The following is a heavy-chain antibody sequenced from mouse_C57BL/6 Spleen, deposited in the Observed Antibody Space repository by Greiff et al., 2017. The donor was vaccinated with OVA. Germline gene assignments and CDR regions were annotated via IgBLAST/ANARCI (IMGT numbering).Heavy chain of an antibody. J-gene: IGHJ4*01. CDR1: GFNIKDYY. CDR3: ARDDSSGYDPYAMDY. V-gene: IGHV14-2*01. CDR2: IDPEDGET. D-gene: IGHD3-2*02. Sequence: VQLQQSGAELVKPGASVKLSCTASGFNIKDYYMHWVKQRTEQGLEWIGRIDPEDGETKYAPKYPGKATIKADTSSNTAYQQLSSLTSEDTAVYYCARDDSSGYDPYAMDYWGQGTSVTVSS.